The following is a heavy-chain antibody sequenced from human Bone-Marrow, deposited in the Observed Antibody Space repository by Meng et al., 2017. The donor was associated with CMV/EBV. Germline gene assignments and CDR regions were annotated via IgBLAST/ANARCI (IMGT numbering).Heavy chain of an antibody. Sequence: FSSYAMHWVRQAPGKWLEWVAVISYDATTTYYADSVKGRFTISRDNSKNTLYLQMNSLRVVDTAVYYCARPIRPGGLELAVKTGFDPWGQGTLVTVSS. CDR2: ISYDATTT. CDR1: FSSYA. V-gene: IGHV3-30*07. J-gene: IGHJ5*02. D-gene: IGHD3-10*01. CDR3: ARPIRPGGLELAVKTGFDP.